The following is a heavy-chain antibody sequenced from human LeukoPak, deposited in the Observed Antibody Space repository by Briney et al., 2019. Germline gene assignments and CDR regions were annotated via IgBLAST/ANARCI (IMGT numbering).Heavy chain of an antibody. D-gene: IGHD5-18*01. CDR1: GGTFSGYA. Sequence: GASVKVSCKASGGTFSGYAISWVRQAPGQGLEWMGRIIPIFGIANYAQKFQGRVTITADKSTSTAYMELSSLRSEDTAVYYCAADVIRGYSYGPRDYWGQGTLVTVSS. J-gene: IGHJ4*02. V-gene: IGHV1-69*04. CDR2: IIPIFGIA. CDR3: AADVIRGYSYGPRDY.